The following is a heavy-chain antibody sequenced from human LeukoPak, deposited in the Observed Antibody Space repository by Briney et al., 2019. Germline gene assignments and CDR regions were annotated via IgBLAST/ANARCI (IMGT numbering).Heavy chain of an antibody. CDR1: GFPFNTYG. V-gene: IGHV3-64D*06. Sequence: HPGGSLRLSCSASGFPFNTYGIHWVRQAPGKGLEYVAGISSNGDNTDFADSAKGRFTISRDNSKSTLFLQMNSLRAEDTAVYFCTRDSALLGVAFDLWGQGTVVTVSS. CDR2: ISSNGDNT. CDR3: TRDSALLGVAFDL. J-gene: IGHJ3*01. D-gene: IGHD2-15*01.